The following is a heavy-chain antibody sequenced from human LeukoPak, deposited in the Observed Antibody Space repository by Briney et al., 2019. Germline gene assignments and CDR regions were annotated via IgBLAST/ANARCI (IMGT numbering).Heavy chain of an antibody. Sequence: PGGSLRLSCAASGFTFSSYSMNWVRQVPGKGLEWVSSISTSSSYIYYADSLKGRFTISRHNAKNSLYLQMNSLRAEDTAVYYCARTSDKPMVLTTDFDYWGQGTLVTVSS. D-gene: IGHD5-18*01. J-gene: IGHJ4*02. CDR1: GFTFSSYS. CDR2: ISTSSSYI. V-gene: IGHV3-21*01. CDR3: ARTSDKPMVLTTDFDY.